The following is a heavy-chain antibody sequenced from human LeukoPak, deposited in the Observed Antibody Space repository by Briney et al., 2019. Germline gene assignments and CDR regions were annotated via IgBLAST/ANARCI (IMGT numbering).Heavy chain of an antibody. CDR1: GGSISSSSYY. V-gene: IGHV4-39*01. CDR2: IYYSGST. Sequence: PSETLSLTCTVSGGSISSSSYYWGWIRQPPGKGLEWIGSIYYSGSTYYNPSLKSRVTISVDTSKNQFSLKLSSVTAADTAVYYCARPHCSSTSCYYYFDYWGQGTLVTVSS. J-gene: IGHJ4*02. D-gene: IGHD2-2*01. CDR3: ARPHCSSTSCYYYFDY.